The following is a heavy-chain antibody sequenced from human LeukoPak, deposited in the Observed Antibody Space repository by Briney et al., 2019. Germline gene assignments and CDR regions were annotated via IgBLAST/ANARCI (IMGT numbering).Heavy chain of an antibody. J-gene: IGHJ6*03. CDR1: SGSISTSNYY. CDR3: ARDRRITMIGYYYYMDV. CDR2: IYYSGST. V-gene: IGHV4-61*01. Sequence: SETLSLTCTVSSGSISTSNYYWSWIRQPPGKGLEWIGYIYYSGSTNYNPSLKSRVTISVDTSKNQFSLKLSSVTAADTAVYYCARDRRITMIGYYYYMDVWGKGTTVTISS. D-gene: IGHD3-22*01.